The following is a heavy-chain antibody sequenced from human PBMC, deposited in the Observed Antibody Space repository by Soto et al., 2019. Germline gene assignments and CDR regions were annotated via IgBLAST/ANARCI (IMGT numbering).Heavy chain of an antibody. D-gene: IGHD2-2*01. J-gene: IGHJ4*02. CDR2: INHSGST. CDR1: GGSFSGYY. CDR3: AREEDIVVVPAAKGAPIV. Sequence: SETLSLTCAVYGGSFSGYYWSWIRQPPGKGLEWIGEINHSGSTNYNPSLKSRVTISVDTSKNQFSLKLGSATAADTAVYYCAREEDIVVVPAAKGAPIVWGQGTLVTVSS. V-gene: IGHV4-34*01.